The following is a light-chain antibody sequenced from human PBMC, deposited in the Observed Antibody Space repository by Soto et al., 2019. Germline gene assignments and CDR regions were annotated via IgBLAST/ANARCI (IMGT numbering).Light chain of an antibody. J-gene: IGLJ2*01. Sequence: QSALTQPASGSGSPGQSITISCTGTSSDVGGYNYVSWYQQHPGKAPKLMIYDVSNRPSGVSNRFSGSKSGNTASLTISGLQAEDEADYYCSSYTSSSILVVFGGGTKLTVL. CDR2: DVS. V-gene: IGLV2-14*01. CDR3: SSYTSSSILVV. CDR1: SSDVGGYNY.